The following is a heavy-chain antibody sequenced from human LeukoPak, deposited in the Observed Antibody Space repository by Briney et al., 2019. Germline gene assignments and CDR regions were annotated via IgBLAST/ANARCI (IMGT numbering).Heavy chain of an antibody. Sequence: SETLSLTCTVSGGSISSSSYYWGWIRQPPGKGLEWIGSIYYSGSTYYNPSLKSRVTISVDTSKNQFSLKLSSVTAADTAVYYCAVSYYYDSSGYRFDPWGQGTLVTVSS. V-gene: IGHV4-39*07. J-gene: IGHJ5*02. CDR2: IYYSGST. CDR1: GGSISSSSYY. CDR3: AVSYYYDSSGYRFDP. D-gene: IGHD3-22*01.